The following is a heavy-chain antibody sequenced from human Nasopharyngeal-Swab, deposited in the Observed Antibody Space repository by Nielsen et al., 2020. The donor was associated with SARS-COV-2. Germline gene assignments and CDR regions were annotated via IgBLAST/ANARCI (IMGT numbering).Heavy chain of an antibody. J-gene: IGHJ3*02. Sequence: GESLKISCAASGFTFSSYAMHWVRQAPGKGLEWVAVISYDGSNKYYADSVKGRFTISRDNSKNTLYLQMKSLRAEDTAVYYCARTLGSDDAFDIWGQGTMVTVSP. V-gene: IGHV3-30*04. CDR3: ARTLGSDDAFDI. D-gene: IGHD7-27*01. CDR2: ISYDGSNK. CDR1: GFTFSSYA.